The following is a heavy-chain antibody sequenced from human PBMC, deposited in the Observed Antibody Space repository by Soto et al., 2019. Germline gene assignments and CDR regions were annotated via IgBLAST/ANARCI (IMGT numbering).Heavy chain of an antibody. CDR3: ARPRGDYGVPDAFDI. CDR1: GGSISSYY. CDR2: IYYSGST. J-gene: IGHJ3*02. Sequence: SETLSLTCTVSGGSISSYYWSWIRQPPGKGLEWIGYIYYSGSTNYNPSLKSRVTISVDTSKNQFSLKLSSVTAADTAVYYCARPRGDYGVPDAFDIWGQGTMVTVSS. D-gene: IGHD4-17*01. V-gene: IGHV4-59*08.